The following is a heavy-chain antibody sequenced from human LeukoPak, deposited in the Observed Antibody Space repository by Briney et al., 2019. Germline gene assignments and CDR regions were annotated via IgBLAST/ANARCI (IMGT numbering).Heavy chain of an antibody. CDR1: GFTFSSYH. V-gene: IGHV3-48*01. D-gene: IGHD4-17*01. CDR3: ARDRLHYGEYEKTFDY. Sequence: GGSLRLSCAVSGFTFSSYHMNWVRQAPGKGLEWVSYISHSSSTIYYADSVKGRFTISRDNAKKSLYLLMNSLRAEASAVYYCARDRLHYGEYEKTFDYWGQGTLVTVSS. CDR2: ISHSSSTI. J-gene: IGHJ4*02.